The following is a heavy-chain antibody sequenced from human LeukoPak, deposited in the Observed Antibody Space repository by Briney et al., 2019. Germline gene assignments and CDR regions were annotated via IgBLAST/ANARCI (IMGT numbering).Heavy chain of an antibody. J-gene: IGHJ4*02. CDR2: ISYDGSNK. CDR3: AKGFHVVVMTALDY. Sequence: TGGSLRLSCAASGFTFSSYAMHWVRQAPGKGLEWVAVISYDGSNKYYADSVKGRFTISRDNAKNSLYLQMNSLRAEDTALYYCAKGFHVVVMTALDYWGQGTLVTVSS. V-gene: IGHV3-30-3*01. D-gene: IGHD2-21*02. CDR1: GFTFSSYA.